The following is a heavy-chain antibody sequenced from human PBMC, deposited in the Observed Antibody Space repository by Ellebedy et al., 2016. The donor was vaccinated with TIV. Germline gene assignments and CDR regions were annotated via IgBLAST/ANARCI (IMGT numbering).Heavy chain of an antibody. V-gene: IGHV3-30*02. CDR2: IRYGGTDK. CDR3: AKGYDARGN. CDR1: GFTFSPYG. Sequence: PGGSLRLSCAASGFTFSPYGMHWVRQAPGEGLQWVAFIRYGGTDKYYADSVKGRFTISRDNSKNTLYLQMSSLRVEDTAVYYCAKGYDARGNWGQGTLVTVSS. J-gene: IGHJ4*02. D-gene: IGHD3-3*01.